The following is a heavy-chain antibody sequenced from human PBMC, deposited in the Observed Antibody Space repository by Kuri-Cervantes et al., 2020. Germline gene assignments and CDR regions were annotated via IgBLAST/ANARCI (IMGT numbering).Heavy chain of an antibody. CDR2: INSGGST. V-gene: IGHV3-66*02. Sequence: GGSLRLTCAASGFTFSSYAMHWVRQAPGKGLEWVSVINSGGSTYYEPSVKGRFTISRDNSKNTLYLQMNSLRAEDTAVYYCASAPTVTTWGDAFDIWGQGTMVTVSS. CDR3: ASAPTVTTWGDAFDI. J-gene: IGHJ3*02. CDR1: GFTFSSYA. D-gene: IGHD4-17*01.